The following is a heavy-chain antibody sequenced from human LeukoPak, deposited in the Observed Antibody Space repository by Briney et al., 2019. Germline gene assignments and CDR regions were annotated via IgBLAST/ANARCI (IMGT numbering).Heavy chain of an antibody. CDR2: IIPIFGTA. Sequence: SVKVSCKASGGTFSSYAISWVRQAPGQGLEWMGGIIPIFGTANYAQKFQGRVTITADESTSTAYMELSSLRSEDTAVYYCARAHLGYCSSTSCPNGGYYYYYCMDVWGQGTTVTVSS. V-gene: IGHV1-69*13. CDR1: GGTFSSYA. D-gene: IGHD2-2*01. CDR3: ARAHLGYCSSTSCPNGGYYYYYCMDV. J-gene: IGHJ6*02.